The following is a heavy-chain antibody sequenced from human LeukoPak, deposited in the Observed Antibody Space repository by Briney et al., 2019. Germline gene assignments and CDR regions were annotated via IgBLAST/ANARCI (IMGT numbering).Heavy chain of an antibody. CDR2: ISSSGDNT. D-gene: IGHD6-13*01. CDR1: GFTFSSYA. J-gene: IGHJ4*02. CDR3: AKRGRSWYYFDY. Sequence: PGGSLRLSCAASGFTFSSYAMNWVRQAPGKGLEWVSAISSSGDNTYYADSVKGRFTISRDNSRNRLYLQMNSLRAEDTAVYYCAKRGRSWYYFDYRGQGTLVTVSS. V-gene: IGHV3-23*01.